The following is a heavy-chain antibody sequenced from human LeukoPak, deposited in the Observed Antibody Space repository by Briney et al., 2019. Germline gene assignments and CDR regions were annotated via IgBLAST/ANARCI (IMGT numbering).Heavy chain of an antibody. J-gene: IGHJ4*02. V-gene: IGHV3-20*04. CDR1: GFTFDDHG. Sequence: PGGSLRLSRAASGFTFDDHGMSWVRQAPGTGLEWVSGIKWDGGSTGYEDTVKGRFTISRDNAKNSLYLQMNSLRPEDTAVYYCTRGSGYSYAFTGRERTKSRLDYWGQGTLVTVSS. CDR2: IKWDGGST. D-gene: IGHD5-18*01. CDR3: TRGSGYSYAFTGRERTKSRLDY.